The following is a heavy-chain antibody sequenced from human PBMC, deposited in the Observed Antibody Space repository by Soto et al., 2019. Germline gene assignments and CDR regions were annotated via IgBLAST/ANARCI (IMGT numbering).Heavy chain of an antibody. D-gene: IGHD2-21*02. J-gene: IGHJ6*02. CDR3: ARADRTLVTSYSLDV. CDR1: GGSVSSGSYY. CDR2: IYYSGTI. Sequence: PSETLSLTCTVSGGSVSSGSYYWSWIRQPPGKGLEWIGYIYYSGTINFNPSLKSRLTISLDTSKKHFSLKLSSVTDADTAAYYCARADRTLVTSYSLDVWGQGTTVTVSS. V-gene: IGHV4-61*03.